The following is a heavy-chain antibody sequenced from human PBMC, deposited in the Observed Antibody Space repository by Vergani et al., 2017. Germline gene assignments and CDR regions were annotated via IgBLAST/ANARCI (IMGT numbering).Heavy chain of an antibody. D-gene: IGHD3-10*01. CDR1: GYTFTSYD. V-gene: IGHV1-8*01. J-gene: IGHJ5*02. CDR2: MNTNSGNT. CDR3: ARAVKGNYNWFDP. Sequence: QVQLVQSGAEVKKPGASVKVSCKASGYTFTSYDINWVRQATGQGLEWMGWMNTNSGNTGYAQKFQGRVTMTRNTSISTAYMALSSLGSEDTAVYYCARAVKGNYNWFDPWGQGTLVTASS.